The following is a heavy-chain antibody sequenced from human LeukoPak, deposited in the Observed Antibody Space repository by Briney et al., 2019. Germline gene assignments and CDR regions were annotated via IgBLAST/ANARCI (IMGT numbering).Heavy chain of an antibody. CDR2: INTNTGNP. D-gene: IGHD3-22*01. CDR3: ARDSSRYYYDSSGPHAHY. CDR1: GYTFTSYA. Sequence: ASVKVSCKASGYTFTSYAMNLVRQAPGQGLEWMGWINTNTGNPTYAQGFTGRFVFSLDTSVSTAYLQISSLKAEDTAVYYCARDSSRYYYDSSGPHAHYWGQGTLVTVSS. J-gene: IGHJ4*02. V-gene: IGHV7-4-1*02.